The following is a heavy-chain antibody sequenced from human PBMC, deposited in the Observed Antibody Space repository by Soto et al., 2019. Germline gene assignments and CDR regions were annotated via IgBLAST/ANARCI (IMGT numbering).Heavy chain of an antibody. Sequence: LSLTFTVSGDSIRSGNHYWSWIRQPPGKGLEWIGYIYYSGSTYYSPSLKSRVTISVDTSKNQFSLKLNSVTAADTAVYYCARVDIWTVYGCMDVCGQGNTGTVSS. V-gene: IGHV4-30-4*01. J-gene: IGHJ6*02. D-gene: IGHD3-9*01. CDR1: GDSIRSGNHY. CDR3: ARVDIWTVYGCMDV. CDR2: IYYSGST.